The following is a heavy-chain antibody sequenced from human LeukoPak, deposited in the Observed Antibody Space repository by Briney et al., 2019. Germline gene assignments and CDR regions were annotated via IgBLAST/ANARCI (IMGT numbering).Heavy chain of an antibody. D-gene: IGHD3-10*01. CDR1: GYSISSGYY. CDR3: ARLANRNYYGSGSYYNY. Sequence: SETLSLTCAVSGYSISSGYYWSWIRQPPGKGLEWIGEINHSGSTNYNPSLKSRVTISVDTSKNQFSLKLSSVTAADTAVYYCARLANRNYYGSGSYYNYWGQGTLVTVSS. J-gene: IGHJ4*02. CDR2: INHSGST. V-gene: IGHV4-34*01.